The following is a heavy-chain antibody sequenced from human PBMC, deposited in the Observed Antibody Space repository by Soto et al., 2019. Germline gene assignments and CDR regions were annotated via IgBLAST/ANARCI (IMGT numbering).Heavy chain of an antibody. CDR2: MNPNSGNT. CDR1: GYTFTSYD. Sequence: ASVKVSCKASGYTFTSYDINWVRQATGQGLEWMGWMNPNSGNTGYAQKFQGRVTMTRNTSISTAYMELSSLRSEDTAVYYCARGKVGEWTYYFDYWGQGTLVTVSS. D-gene: IGHD3-3*01. CDR3: ARGKVGEWTYYFDY. J-gene: IGHJ4*02. V-gene: IGHV1-8*01.